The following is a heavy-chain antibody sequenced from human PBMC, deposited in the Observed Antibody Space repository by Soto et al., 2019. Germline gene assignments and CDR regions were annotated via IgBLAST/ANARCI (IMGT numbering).Heavy chain of an antibody. CDR2: IYDSESV. CDR3: ARASSSSSAADY. Sequence: QVQLQESGPRLVRPSQTLSLTCNVSGESISSGGYYWSWIRHHPGKGLEWIGYIYDSESVYYNPSMKSRVIISMDTSNNHFAMRLSSVTAADTAVYYCARASSSSSAADYWGQGTLVTVSS. J-gene: IGHJ4*02. CDR1: GESISSGGYY. V-gene: IGHV4-31*03. D-gene: IGHD6-6*01.